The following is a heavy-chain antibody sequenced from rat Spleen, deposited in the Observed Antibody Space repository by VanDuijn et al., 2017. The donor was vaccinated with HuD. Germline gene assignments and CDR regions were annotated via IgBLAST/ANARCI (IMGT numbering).Heavy chain of an antibody. CDR3: TRGTYFRH. CDR2: ITNTGGST. J-gene: IGHJ2*01. Sequence: EVQLVESGGGLVQPGRSLKFSCAASGLSFSNYDMAWVRQAPTKGLEWVASITNTGGSTYYPDSVKGRFTISRDNAKSTLYLQMNSLRSEDTATYYCTRGTYFRHWGQGVMVTVSS. CDR1: GLSFSNYD. D-gene: IGHD4-6*01. V-gene: IGHV5S23*01.